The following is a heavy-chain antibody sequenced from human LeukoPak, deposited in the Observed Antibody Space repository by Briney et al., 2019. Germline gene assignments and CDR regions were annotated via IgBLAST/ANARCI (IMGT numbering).Heavy chain of an antibody. J-gene: IGHJ4*02. V-gene: IGHV3-30*18. CDR3: AKGPSLTEAAAGNYFDY. D-gene: IGHD6-13*01. CDR1: GFTFSSYG. Sequence: GGSLRLSCAASGFTFSSYGMHWVRQAPGEGLEWVAVISYDGSNKYYADSVKGRFTISRDNSKNTLYLQMNSLRAEDTAVYYCAKGPSLTEAAAGNYFDYWGQGTLVTVSS. CDR2: ISYDGSNK.